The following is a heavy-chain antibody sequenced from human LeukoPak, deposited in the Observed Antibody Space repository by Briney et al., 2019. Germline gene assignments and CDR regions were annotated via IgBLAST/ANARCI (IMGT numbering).Heavy chain of an antibody. Sequence: SETLSLTCTVSGGPISSGGYYWSWIRQHPGKGLEWIGYIYYSGSTYYNPSLKSRVTISVDTSKNQFSLKLSSVTAADTAVYYCARGPSYDFWSGYYNALDYWGQGTLVTVSS. CDR2: IYYSGST. J-gene: IGHJ4*02. CDR1: GGPISSGGYY. CDR3: ARGPSYDFWSGYYNALDY. V-gene: IGHV4-31*03. D-gene: IGHD3-3*01.